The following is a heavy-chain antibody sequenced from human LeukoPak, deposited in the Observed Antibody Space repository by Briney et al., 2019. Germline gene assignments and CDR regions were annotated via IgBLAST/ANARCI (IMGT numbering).Heavy chain of an antibody. D-gene: IGHD3-16*01. CDR3: ARDHTQYPYYDYVWGSSNDAFDI. CDR2: ISSSGSTI. CDR1: GFTFSSYE. Sequence: GGSLRLSCAASGFTFSSYEMNWVRQAPGKGLEWVSYISSSGSTIYYADSVKGRFTISRDNAKNSLYLQMNSLRAEDTAVYYCARDHTQYPYYDYVWGSSNDAFDIWGQGTMVTVSS. V-gene: IGHV3-48*03. J-gene: IGHJ3*02.